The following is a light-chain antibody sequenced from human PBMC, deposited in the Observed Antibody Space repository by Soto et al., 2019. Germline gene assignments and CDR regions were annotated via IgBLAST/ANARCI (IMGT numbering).Light chain of an antibody. Sequence: QMTQSPSSLSASVGDRVTITCRASQSISSYLNWYQQKPGKAPKLLIYAASSLQSGVPSRFSGSGSGTDFTLTISSLQPEDFATYYCQQSYSTPCTFGQGTRAEI. CDR2: AAS. V-gene: IGKV1-39*01. J-gene: IGKJ5*01. CDR1: QSISSY. CDR3: QQSYSTPCT.